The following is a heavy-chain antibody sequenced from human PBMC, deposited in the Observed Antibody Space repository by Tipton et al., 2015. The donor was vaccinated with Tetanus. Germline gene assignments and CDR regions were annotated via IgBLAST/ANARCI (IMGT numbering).Heavy chain of an antibody. D-gene: IGHD3-9*01. J-gene: IGHJ5*02. CDR1: GYTFTNHG. CDR2: ISTNRGKT. Sequence: QSGAEVKKVGASVKVSCMAFGYTFTNHGLTWVRQAPGQGLEWMGWISTNRGKTDYAQKFQGRVTMTTDTSTSTAYMELRDLRSDDTAVYYCARDPFGVKISGSWGQGTLVTVSS. V-gene: IGHV1-18*01. CDR3: ARDPFGVKISGS.